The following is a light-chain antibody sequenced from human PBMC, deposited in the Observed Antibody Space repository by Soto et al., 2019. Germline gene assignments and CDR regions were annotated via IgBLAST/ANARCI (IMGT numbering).Light chain of an antibody. CDR3: NSNGISATRV. CDR1: NSDVGGYRH. J-gene: IGLJ1*01. CDR2: EVS. V-gene: IGLV2-14*01. Sequence: QSALTQPASVSGSPGQSITNTRTGTNSDVGGYRHVSWYQHHPGKAPKLMIYEVSNRPSGVSNRFSGSKSGYTASLPISGLQAVDEADYFCNSNGISATRVFGTGRQVTVL.